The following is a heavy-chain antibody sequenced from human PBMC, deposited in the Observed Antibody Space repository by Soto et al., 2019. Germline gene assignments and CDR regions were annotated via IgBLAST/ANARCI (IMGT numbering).Heavy chain of an antibody. J-gene: IGHJ4*02. CDR3: TRDPYLDY. CDR1: GFTFNSYA. V-gene: IGHV3-30*04. CDR2: TSYDGRNE. Sequence: VGSLRLYCAASGFTFNSYAMHWVRQGPGKGLEWVAVTSYDGRNEYYADSVKGRFTISRDNSKNTVYLQMNSLTAEDTAVYYCTRDPYLDYWGQGTLVTVSS.